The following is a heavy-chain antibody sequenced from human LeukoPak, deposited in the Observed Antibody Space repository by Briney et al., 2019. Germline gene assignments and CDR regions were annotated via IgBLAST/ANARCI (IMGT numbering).Heavy chain of an antibody. V-gene: IGHV4-59*01. Sequence: SETLSLTCTVSGGSISSYYWSWIRQPPGKGLEWIGYIYYSGSTNYNPSLKSRVTISVDTSKNQFSLKLSAVTAADTAVYYCARHSGRHHLVERFDYWGQGTLVTVSS. J-gene: IGHJ4*02. D-gene: IGHD1-26*01. CDR3: ARHSGRHHLVERFDY. CDR2: IYYSGST. CDR1: GGSISSYY.